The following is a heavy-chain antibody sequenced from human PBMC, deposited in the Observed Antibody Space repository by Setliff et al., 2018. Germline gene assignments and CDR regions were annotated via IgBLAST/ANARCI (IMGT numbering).Heavy chain of an antibody. D-gene: IGHD3-3*01. J-gene: IGHJ3*02. V-gene: IGHV3-48*03. Sequence: PGGSLRLSCAASGFTFNIYEMNWVRQAPGKGLEWVSYISTSGSTIYYADSVKGRFTISRDNAKNSLYLQMNSLRAEDTAVYYCARDTYTIFGVVPSEAHAFDIWGQGTMVTVS. CDR1: GFTFNIYE. CDR2: ISTSGSTI. CDR3: ARDTYTIFGVVPSEAHAFDI.